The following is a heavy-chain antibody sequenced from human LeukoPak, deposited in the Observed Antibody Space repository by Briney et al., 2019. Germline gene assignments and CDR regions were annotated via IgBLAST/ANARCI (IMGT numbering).Heavy chain of an antibody. J-gene: IGHJ4*02. Sequence: SETLSLTCAVYGGAFSDDYWSWIRQPPGKGLEWIGEVNHSGSTKYNPSLKGRVTISVDTSKNQFSPELSSVTAADTAVYYCASVYASSRYYPFWGQGTLVTVSS. CDR2: VNHSGST. V-gene: IGHV4-34*01. CDR1: GGAFSDDY. D-gene: IGHD3-22*01. CDR3: ASVYASSRYYPF.